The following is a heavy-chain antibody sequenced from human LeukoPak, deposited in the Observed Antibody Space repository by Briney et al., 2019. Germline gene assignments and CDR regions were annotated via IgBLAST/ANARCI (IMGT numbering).Heavy chain of an antibody. Sequence: SETLSLTCTVSGGSISSSSYYWGWIRQPPGKGLEWIGSIYYSGSTYYNPSLKSRVTISVDTSKNQFSLKLSSVTAADTAVYYCARAVERGHYYGSGTSKGHWFDPWGQGTLVTVSS. D-gene: IGHD3-10*01. V-gene: IGHV4-39*07. CDR2: IYYSGST. CDR3: ARAVERGHYYGSGTSKGHWFDP. CDR1: GGSISSSSYY. J-gene: IGHJ5*02.